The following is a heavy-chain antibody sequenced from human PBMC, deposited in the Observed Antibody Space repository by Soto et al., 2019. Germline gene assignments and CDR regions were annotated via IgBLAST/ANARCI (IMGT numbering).Heavy chain of an antibody. Sequence: PGESLKISCKGSGYSFTSYWISWVRQMPGKGLEWMGRIDPSDSYTNYSPSFQGHVTTSADKSISTAYLQWSSLKASDTAMYYCARERGRAGKRYFDFGGFYYYYYGMDVWGQGTTVTVSS. J-gene: IGHJ6*02. V-gene: IGHV5-10-1*01. CDR3: ARERGRAGKRYFDFGGFYYYYYGMDV. CDR2: IDPSDSYT. CDR1: GYSFTSYW. D-gene: IGHD3-9*01.